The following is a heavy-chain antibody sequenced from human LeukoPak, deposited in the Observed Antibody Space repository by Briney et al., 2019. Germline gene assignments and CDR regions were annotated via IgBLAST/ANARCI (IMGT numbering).Heavy chain of an antibody. J-gene: IGHJ4*02. CDR3: ARGGASGYDYFDY. CDR2: ISSSSSTI. Sequence: GGSLRLSCAASGFTFSSYRMNWVRQAPGRGLEWVSYISSSSSTIYYADSVKGRFTISRDNAKNSLYLQMNSLRDEDTAVYYCARGGASGYDYFDYWGQGILVTVSS. V-gene: IGHV3-48*02. CDR1: GFTFSSYR. D-gene: IGHD5-12*01.